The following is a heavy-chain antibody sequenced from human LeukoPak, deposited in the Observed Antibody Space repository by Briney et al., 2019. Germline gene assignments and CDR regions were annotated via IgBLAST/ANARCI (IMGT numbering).Heavy chain of an antibody. CDR1: GFTFSSYW. Sequence: GGSLRLSCAASGFTFSSYWMHWVRQAPGKGLVWVSRINSDGSSTSYADSVKGRFTISRDNAKNTLYLQMNSLRAEDTAVYYCAKDSSSSGFDYWGQGTLVTVSS. V-gene: IGHV3-74*01. J-gene: IGHJ4*02. D-gene: IGHD6-6*01. CDR3: AKDSSSSGFDY. CDR2: INSDGSST.